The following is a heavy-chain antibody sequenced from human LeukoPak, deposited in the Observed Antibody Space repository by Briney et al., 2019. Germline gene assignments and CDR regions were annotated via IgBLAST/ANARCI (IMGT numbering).Heavy chain of an antibody. V-gene: IGHV3-64D*09. CDR2: ISNDGSRS. J-gene: IGHJ4*02. CDR3: VKITSVTGGDC. D-gene: IGHD1-1*01. CDR1: GFTFSAYA. Sequence: GGSLRLSCSASGFTFSAYAMYWVHQAPGKGLEYVSGISNDGSRSFYADSVKGRFTISRDNSKNTLHLQMSSLRAEDTALYYCVKITSVTGGDCWGQGTRLTVSS.